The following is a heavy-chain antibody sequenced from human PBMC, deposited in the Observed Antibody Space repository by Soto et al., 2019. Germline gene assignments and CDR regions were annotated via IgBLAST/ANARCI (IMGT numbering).Heavy chain of an antibody. CDR2: ISSTGSST. Sequence: GALRLSCAASGFSFSNNGISWVRQAPGKGLEWVSTISSTGSSTYYADSVKGRFTISRDNSKNTVFVQMNSLRAEDTAVYYCARDRGYCSGGTCYWCFDLWGRGTLVTVSS. D-gene: IGHD2-15*01. J-gene: IGHJ2*01. V-gene: IGHV3-23*01. CDR1: GFSFSNNG. CDR3: ARDRGYCSGGTCYWCFDL.